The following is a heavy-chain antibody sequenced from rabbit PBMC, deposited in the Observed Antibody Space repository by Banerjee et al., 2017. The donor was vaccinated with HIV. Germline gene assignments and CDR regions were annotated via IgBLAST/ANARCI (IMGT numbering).Heavy chain of an antibody. CDR2: IYTGSGST. CDR1: GFSFSSSYW. CDR3: AGGDSTSGWGHRL. J-gene: IGHJ3*01. D-gene: IGHD4-1*01. Sequence: QSLEESGGDLVKPGASLTLTCTASGFSFSSSYWICWVRQAPGKGLEWIGCIYTGSGSTYYASWVNGRFTISRSTSLNTVTLQMTSLTAADTATYFCAGGDSTSGWGHRLWGQGTLVTVS. V-gene: IGHV1S40*01.